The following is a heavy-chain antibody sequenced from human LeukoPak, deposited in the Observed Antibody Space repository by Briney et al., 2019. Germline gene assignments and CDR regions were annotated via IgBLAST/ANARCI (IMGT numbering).Heavy chain of an antibody. V-gene: IGHV4-4*07. CDR3: ARDQYSGSLDY. Sequence: SETLSLTCTVSGGSISSYYWSWIRQPAGKGLEWIGRFYSTGSTNYNPSLKSRVTMSVDTSKNQFSLKLSSVTAADTAVYYCARDQYSGSLDYWGQGTLVTVSS. CDR1: GGSISSYY. CDR2: FYSTGST. J-gene: IGHJ4*02. D-gene: IGHD1-26*01.